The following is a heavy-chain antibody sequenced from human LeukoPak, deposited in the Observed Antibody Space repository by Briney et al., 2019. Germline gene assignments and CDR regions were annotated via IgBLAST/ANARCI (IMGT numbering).Heavy chain of an antibody. CDR2: IDYSGYA. D-gene: IGHD3-10*01. Sequence: PSETLSLTCTVSGGSISSYYWSWIRQPPGKGLEWIGYIDYSGYANYNPSLKSRVTISVDTSKNQFSLKLTSVTAADTAVYFCARGGYYGSGNDFRFDPWGQGTLVIVSS. J-gene: IGHJ5*02. CDR1: GGSISSYY. V-gene: IGHV4-59*13. CDR3: ARGGYYGSGNDFRFDP.